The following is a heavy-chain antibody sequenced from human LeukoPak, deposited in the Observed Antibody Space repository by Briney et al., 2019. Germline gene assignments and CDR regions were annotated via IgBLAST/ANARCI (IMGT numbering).Heavy chain of an antibody. J-gene: IGHJ4*02. CDR2: INPGGGST. D-gene: IGHD3-16*02. CDR1: GYTFTSYY. CDR3: ARDTPYDYVWGSYRTFDY. Sequence: ASVKVSCKASGYTFTSYYMHWVRQAPGQGLEWMGIINPGGGSTSYAQKLQGRVTMTTDTSTSTAYMELRSLRSDDTAVYYCARDTPYDYVWGSYRTFDYWGQGTLVTVSS. V-gene: IGHV1-46*01.